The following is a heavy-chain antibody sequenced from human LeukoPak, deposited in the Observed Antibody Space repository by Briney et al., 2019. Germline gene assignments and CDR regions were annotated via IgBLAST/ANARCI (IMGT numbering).Heavy chain of an antibody. J-gene: IGHJ4*02. CDR2: FDPEDGET. CDR3: ATDLRGPDQYDY. D-gene: IGHD3-16*01. CDR1: GYTLTELS. Sequence: ASVKVSCKVSGYTLTELSMHWVRQAPGKGLEWMGGFDPEDGETIYAQKFLGRVTMTEDTSTDTAYMELSSLRSEDTAVYYCATDLRGPDQYDYWGQGTLVTVSP. V-gene: IGHV1-24*01.